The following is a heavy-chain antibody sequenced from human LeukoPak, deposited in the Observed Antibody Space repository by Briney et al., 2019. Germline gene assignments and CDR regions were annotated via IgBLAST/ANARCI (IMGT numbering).Heavy chain of an antibody. CDR1: GGSISSSSYY. V-gene: IGHV4-39*01. CDR2: IYYSGST. D-gene: IGHD3-9*01. CDR3: ARLGYYDILNPNWTIDY. J-gene: IGHJ4*02. Sequence: SETLSLTCTVSGGSISSSSYYWGWVRQPPGKGLEWIACIYYSGSTYYNPSLKSRVTISVDTSKNQFSLKLSSVTAADTAVYYCARLGYYDILNPNWTIDYWGQGTLVTVSS.